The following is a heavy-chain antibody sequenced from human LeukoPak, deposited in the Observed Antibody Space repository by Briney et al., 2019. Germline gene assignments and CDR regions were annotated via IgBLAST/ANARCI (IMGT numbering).Heavy chain of an antibody. J-gene: IGHJ3*02. CDR3: ARDGVQSGAFDI. Sequence: GGSLRLSCAASGFRFNSYAMHWVRQAPGKGLEWVSVIYSGGSTYYADSVKGRFTISRHNSKNTLYLQMNSLRAEDTAVYYCARDGVQSGAFDIWGQGTMVTVSS. CDR2: IYSGGST. CDR1: GFRFNSYA. D-gene: IGHD3-3*01. V-gene: IGHV3-53*04.